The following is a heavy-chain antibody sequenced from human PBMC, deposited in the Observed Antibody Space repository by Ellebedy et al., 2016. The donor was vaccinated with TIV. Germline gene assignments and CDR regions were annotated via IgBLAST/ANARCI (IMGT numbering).Heavy chain of an antibody. CDR3: ARGSSGWYNWFDP. Sequence: MPGGSLRLSCTVSGGSISSYYWSWIRQPPGKGLEWIGYIYYSGSTNYNPSLKSRVTISVDTSKNQFSLKLSSVTAADTAVYYCARGSSGWYNWFDPWGQGTLVTVSS. V-gene: IGHV4-59*08. J-gene: IGHJ5*02. CDR1: GGSISSYY. CDR2: IYYSGST. D-gene: IGHD6-19*01.